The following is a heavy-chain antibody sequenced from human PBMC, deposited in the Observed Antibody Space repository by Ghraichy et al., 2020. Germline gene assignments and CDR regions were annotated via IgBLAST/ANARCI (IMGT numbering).Heavy chain of an antibody. J-gene: IGHJ6*03. V-gene: IGHV3-23*01. CDR2: ISASGGST. D-gene: IGHD1-26*01. Sequence: LSLTCAASGFTFSSYAMSWVRQAPGKGLEWVSGISASGGSTYYADSVKGRFTISRDNSKNTLYLQMNSLRAEDTAVYYCAKGGVDIVGTTIYYYYMDVWGKGTTVTVSS. CDR1: GFTFSSYA. CDR3: AKGGVDIVGTTIYYYYMDV.